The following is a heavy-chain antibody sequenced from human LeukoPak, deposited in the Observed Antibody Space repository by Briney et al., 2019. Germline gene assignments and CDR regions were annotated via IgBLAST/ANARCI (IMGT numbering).Heavy chain of an antibody. CDR3: ARVDPRLPEQPFDY. J-gene: IGHJ4*02. CDR2: ISYDGSNK. Sequence: AGGSLRLSCAASGFTFSSYAMHWVRQAPGKGLEWVAAISYDGSNKYYADSVKGRFTISRDNSKNTLYLQMNSLRAEDTAVYYCARVDPRLPEQPFDYWGQGTLVTVSS. CDR1: GFTFSSYA. V-gene: IGHV3-30-3*01. D-gene: IGHD1/OR15-1a*01.